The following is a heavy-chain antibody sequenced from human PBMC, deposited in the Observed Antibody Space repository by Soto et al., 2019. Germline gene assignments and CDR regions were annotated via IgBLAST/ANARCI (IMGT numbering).Heavy chain of an antibody. V-gene: IGHV3-23*01. Sequence: LRLSCAASVFTFSSYSMTWVRQAPGKGLEWVSGISDSGGNTWYADSVKGRLTISRDNSKNTLFLQMNSLRAEDTAVYFCSKWSGFGDAWGQGTLVTVSS. CDR3: SKWSGFGDA. CDR2: ISDSGGNT. D-gene: IGHD3-10*01. J-gene: IGHJ5*02. CDR1: VFTFSSYS.